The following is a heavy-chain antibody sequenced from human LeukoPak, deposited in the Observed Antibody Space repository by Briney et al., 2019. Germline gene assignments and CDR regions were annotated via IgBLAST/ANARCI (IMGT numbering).Heavy chain of an antibody. CDR2: IKPDGGGT. CDR1: GYSFSAYY. D-gene: IGHD2-8*01. CDR3: AREYCSDGLCYGGLDV. V-gene: IGHV1-2*04. J-gene: IGHJ6*02. Sequence: ASVKVSCKASGYSFSAYYIHWVRQAPGQGLEWMGWIKPDGGGTHNAEKFHGWVAMTSDTSVSTVYFDLIRLTSDVTAVYYCAREYCSDGLCYGGLDVWGQGTTVTVSS.